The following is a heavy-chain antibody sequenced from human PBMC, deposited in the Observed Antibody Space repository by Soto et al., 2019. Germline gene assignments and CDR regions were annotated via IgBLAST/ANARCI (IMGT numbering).Heavy chain of an antibody. CDR1: GGTFSSYA. Sequence: QVQLVQSGAEVKKPGSSVKVSCKASGGTFSSYAISWVRQAPGQGLEWMGGIIPSFGTANYAQKFQGRVTITADESTSTAYMELRRLISEDTAVYYCSREGASGSHIGYWGEGTLVTVS. CDR3: SREGASGSHIGY. CDR2: IIPSFGTA. V-gene: IGHV1-69*01. D-gene: IGHD3-22*01. J-gene: IGHJ4*02.